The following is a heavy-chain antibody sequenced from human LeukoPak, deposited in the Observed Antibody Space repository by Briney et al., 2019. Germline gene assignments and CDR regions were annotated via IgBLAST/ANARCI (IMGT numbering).Heavy chain of an antibody. CDR2: INPNSGGT. CDR1: GYTFTGYY. D-gene: IGHD3-22*01. J-gene: IGHJ6*03. V-gene: IGHV1-2*02. CDR3: ATQPRDYYDSSGSTLYMDV. Sequence: GASVKVSCKASGYTFTGYYMHWVRQAPGQGLEWMGWINPNSGGTNYAQKFQGRVTMTRDTSISTAYMELSRLRSDDTAVYYCATQPRDYYDSSGSTLYMDVWGKGTTVTISS.